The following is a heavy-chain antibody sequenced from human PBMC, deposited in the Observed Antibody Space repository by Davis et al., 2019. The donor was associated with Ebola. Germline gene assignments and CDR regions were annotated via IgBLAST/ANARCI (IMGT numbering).Heavy chain of an antibody. J-gene: IGHJ4*02. D-gene: IGHD7-27*01. Sequence: GESLKISCAASGFTFSSYAMSWVRQAPGKGLEWVSAISGSGGSTYYADSVKGRFTISRDNSKNTLYLQMNSLRAEDTAVYYCAKVATFWAGHYYFDYWGQGTLVTVSS. CDR2: ISGSGGST. CDR3: AKVATFWAGHYYFDY. V-gene: IGHV3-23*01. CDR1: GFTFSSYA.